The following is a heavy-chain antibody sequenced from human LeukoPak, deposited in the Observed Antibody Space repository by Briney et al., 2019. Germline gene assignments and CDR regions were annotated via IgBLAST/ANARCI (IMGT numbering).Heavy chain of an antibody. CDR2: INHSGST. D-gene: IGHD3-10*01. CDR3: ASTMVRGDVDWFDP. J-gene: IGHJ5*02. Sequence: PSETLSLTCAVYGGSFSGYYWSWIRQPPGKGLEWIGEINHSGSTNYNPSLKSRVTISVDTSKNQFSLKLSSVTAADTAVYYCASTMVRGDVDWFDPWGQGTLVTVSS. V-gene: IGHV4-34*01. CDR1: GGSFSGYY.